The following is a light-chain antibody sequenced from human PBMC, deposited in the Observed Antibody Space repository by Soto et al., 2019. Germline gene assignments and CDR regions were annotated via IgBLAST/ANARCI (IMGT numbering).Light chain of an antibody. J-gene: IGKJ2*01. V-gene: IGKV4-1*01. CDR1: QSVLYSSNNKNY. CDR2: WAS. CDR3: QQYYSTPPYT. Sequence: DIVMTQSPDSLAVSLGERATINCKSSQSVLYSSNNKNYLAWYQQKPGQPPKLPIYWASTRESGVPDRFSGSGSGTDFTLTISSLQAEDVAVYDCQQYYSTPPYTFGQGTTLEIK.